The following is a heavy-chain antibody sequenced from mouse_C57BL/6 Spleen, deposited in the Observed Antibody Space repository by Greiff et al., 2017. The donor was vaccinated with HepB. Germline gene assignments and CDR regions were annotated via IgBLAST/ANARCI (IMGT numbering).Heavy chain of an antibody. CDR1: GYTFTSYW. V-gene: IGHV1-50*01. J-gene: IGHJ2*01. CDR3: ARGGYYGSVFDY. Sequence: QVQLKQPGAELVKPGASVKLSCKASGYTFTSYWMQWVKQRPGQGLEWIGEIDPSDSYTNYNQKFKGKATLTVDTSSSTAYMQLSSLTSEDSAVYYCARGGYYGSVFDYWGQGTTLTVSS. D-gene: IGHD1-1*01. CDR2: IDPSDSYT.